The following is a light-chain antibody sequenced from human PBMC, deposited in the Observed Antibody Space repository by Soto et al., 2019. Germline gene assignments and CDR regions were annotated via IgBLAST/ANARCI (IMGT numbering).Light chain of an antibody. CDR3: QQYGSSVT. CDR1: QFVTSGH. V-gene: IGKV3-20*01. Sequence: TQFPATLSVSSGEGATLSCRASQFVTSGHLAWYQQKPGQAPRLLIYDASTRATGIPDRFSGSGSGTDFSLTISRLEPEDFAVYYCQQYGSSVTFGQGTRLEIK. J-gene: IGKJ5*01. CDR2: DAS.